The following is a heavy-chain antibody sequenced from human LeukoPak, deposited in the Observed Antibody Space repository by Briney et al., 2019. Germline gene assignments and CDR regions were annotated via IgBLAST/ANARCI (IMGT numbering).Heavy chain of an antibody. CDR1: GGSISSSSYY. CDR3: ATGYYYDSSGYYYYFDY. CDR2: IYYSGST. D-gene: IGHD3-22*01. V-gene: IGHV4-39*01. Sequence: PSETLSLTCTVSGGSISSSSYYRGWIRQPPGKGLEWIGSIYYSGSTYYNPSLKSRVTISVDTSKNQFSLKLSSVTAADAAVYYCATGYYYDSSGYYYYFDYWGQGTLVTVSS. J-gene: IGHJ4*02.